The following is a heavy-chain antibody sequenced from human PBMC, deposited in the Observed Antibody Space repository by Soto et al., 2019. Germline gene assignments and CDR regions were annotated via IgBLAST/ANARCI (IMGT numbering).Heavy chain of an antibody. J-gene: IGHJ6*01. CDR2: IKSKTDGGTT. CDR3: TTALLPCVDWNYVEYFYVMKL. CDR1: VFTFSNAW. V-gene: IGHV3-15*01. D-gene: IGHD1-7*01. Sequence: XGSLRLSCASSVFTFSNAWMSCVRHSPGKWLEWVGRIKSKTDGGTTDYAAPVKGRFTISRDDSKNTLYLQMNSLKTEDTAVYYCTTALLPCVDWNYVEYFYVMKLLGRGTMVIVSS.